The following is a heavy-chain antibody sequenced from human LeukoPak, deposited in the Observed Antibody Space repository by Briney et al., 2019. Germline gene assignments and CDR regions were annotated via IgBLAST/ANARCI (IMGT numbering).Heavy chain of an antibody. CDR2: INSNSGST. J-gene: IGHJ4*02. CDR1: GYTFTDYY. D-gene: IGHD6-19*01. V-gene: IGHV1-2*02. CDR3: ARVRVYSSGWIFDY. Sequence: ASVKVSCKASGYTFTDYYVHWVRQAPGQGLEWMGWINSNSGSTSYAQKFQGRVTMTRDTSISTLYVELSSLRSDDTAVYYCARVRVYSSGWIFDYWDQGTLVTVSS.